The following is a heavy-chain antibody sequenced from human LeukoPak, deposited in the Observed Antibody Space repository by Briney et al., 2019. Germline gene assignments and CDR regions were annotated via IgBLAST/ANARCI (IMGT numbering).Heavy chain of an antibody. CDR2: INHSGST. CDR3: ATQAAAGYYYGMDV. Sequence: SETLSLTCAVYGGSFSGYYWSWIRQPPGKGLEWIGEINHSGSTNYNPSLKSRVTISVDTSKNQFSLKLSSVTAADTAVYYGATQAAAGYYYGMDVWGQGTTVTVSS. V-gene: IGHV4-34*01. CDR1: GGSFSGYY. J-gene: IGHJ6*02. D-gene: IGHD6-13*01.